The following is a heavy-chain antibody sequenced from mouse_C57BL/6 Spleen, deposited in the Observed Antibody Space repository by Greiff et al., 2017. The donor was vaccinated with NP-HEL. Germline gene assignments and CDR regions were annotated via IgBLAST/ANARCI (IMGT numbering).Heavy chain of an antibody. CDR3: ASLPYYYGSSGYFDV. CDR1: GYSITSGYY. Sequence: EVKLQESGPGLVKPSQSLSLTCSVTGYSITSGYYWNWIRQFPGNKLEWMGYISYDGSNNYNPSLKNRISITRDTSKNQFFLKLNSVTTEDTATYYCASLPYYYGSSGYFDVWGTGTTVTVSS. D-gene: IGHD1-1*01. J-gene: IGHJ1*03. CDR2: ISYDGSN. V-gene: IGHV3-6*01.